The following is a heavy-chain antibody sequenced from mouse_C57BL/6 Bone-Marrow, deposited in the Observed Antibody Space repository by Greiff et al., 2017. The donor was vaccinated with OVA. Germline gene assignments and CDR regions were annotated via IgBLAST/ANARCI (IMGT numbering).Heavy chain of an antibody. Sequence: VQLQQSGPGLVAPSPSLSITCTVSGFSFTSYAISWVRQPPGKGLEWLGVIWTGGGTNYNSALKSRLSISKENTKGQVFLKMNSMLTDDTSRYYCARTDYYGSSPWYFDVWGTGTTVTVSS. CDR3: ARTDYYGSSPWYFDV. CDR2: IWTGGGT. CDR1: GFSFTSYA. J-gene: IGHJ1*03. V-gene: IGHV2-9-1*01. D-gene: IGHD1-1*01.